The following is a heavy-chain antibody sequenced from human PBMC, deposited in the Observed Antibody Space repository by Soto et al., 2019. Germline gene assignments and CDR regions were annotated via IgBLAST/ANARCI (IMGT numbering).Heavy chain of an antibody. V-gene: IGHV1-46*01. CDR1: GYTFTSYY. J-gene: IGHJ5*02. CDR3: AREMYSCGWYYTVLESRRWFDP. CDR2: INPSGGST. D-gene: IGHD6-19*01. Sequence: GASVKVSCKASGYTFTSYYMHWVRQAPGQGLEWMGIINPSGGSTSYAQKFQGRVTMTRDTSTSTVYMELSSLRSEDTAVYYCAREMYSCGWYYTVLESRRWFDPWGQGTLVTVSS.